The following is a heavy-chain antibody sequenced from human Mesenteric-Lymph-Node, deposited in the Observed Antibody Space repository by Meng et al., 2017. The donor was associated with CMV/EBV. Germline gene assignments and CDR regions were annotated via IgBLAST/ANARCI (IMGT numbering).Heavy chain of an antibody. J-gene: IGHJ4*02. D-gene: IGHD2-2*01. CDR3: AKGGGARVVVPAAKPLDY. V-gene: IGHV3-53*01. CDR1: GFTVSSNF. Sequence: GGSLRLSCAASGFTVSSNFMTWVRQAPGKGLEWVSVIYSDGSTYYADSVKGRFTISRDNSKNTLFLQMNSLRAEDTAVYYCAKGGGARVVVPAAKPLDYWGQGTLVTVSS. CDR2: IYSDGST.